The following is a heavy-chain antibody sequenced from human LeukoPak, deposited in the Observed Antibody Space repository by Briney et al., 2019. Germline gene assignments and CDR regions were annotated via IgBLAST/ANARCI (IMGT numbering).Heavy chain of an antibody. CDR3: ARGGDSSSWFNHDC. V-gene: IGHV4-59*01. CDR1: GGSMNDYY. D-gene: IGHD6-13*01. J-gene: IGHJ4*02. Sequence: SETLSLTCNVSGGSMNDYYWSWIRQPPGKGLEWVGYIYYRGNTNYNPFLKSRVTISVDTSQNQFSLKLRSVTAADTAIYFCARGGDSSSWFNHDCWGQGTLVTVSS. CDR2: IYYRGNT.